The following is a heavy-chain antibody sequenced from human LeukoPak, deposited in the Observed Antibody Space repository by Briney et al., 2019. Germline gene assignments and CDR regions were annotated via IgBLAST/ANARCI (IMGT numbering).Heavy chain of an antibody. D-gene: IGHD3-10*01. CDR3: AREMSGSGKNY. Sequence: GGSLRLSCAASGFTFDDYGMSWVRQAPGKGLEWVSDSMKGRFTISRDNSKNTLYLQMNSLRAGDTAVYYCAREMSGSGKNYWGQGTLVAVSS. CDR1: GFTFDDYG. V-gene: IGHV3-23*01. J-gene: IGHJ4*02.